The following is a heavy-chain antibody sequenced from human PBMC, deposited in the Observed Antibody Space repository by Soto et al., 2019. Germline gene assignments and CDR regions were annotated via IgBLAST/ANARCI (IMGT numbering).Heavy chain of an antibody. J-gene: IGHJ4*02. CDR3: ASEYSSDWSYFDY. V-gene: IGHV3-48*01. D-gene: IGHD6-13*01. CDR2: IGIGSSTK. CDR1: GFTFRNYG. Sequence: PGGSLRLSCAASGFTFRNYGMNWVRQAPGKGLEWVSYIGIGSSTKYYADSVKGRFTISRDNSKNTPYLQMNSLRADDTAVYYCASEYSSDWSYFDYWGQGTQVTVSS.